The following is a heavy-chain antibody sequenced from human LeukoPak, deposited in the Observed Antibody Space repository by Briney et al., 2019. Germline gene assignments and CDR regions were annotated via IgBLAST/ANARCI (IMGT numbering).Heavy chain of an antibody. D-gene: IGHD4-23*01. CDR2: ISGSGGST. CDR1: GITFSSYA. CDR3: AKLGYGGNSWFDY. V-gene: IGHV3-23*01. J-gene: IGHJ4*02. Sequence: GGSLRLSCAASGITFSSYAMSWVRQAPGKGLEWVSGISGSGGSTYYADSVKGRFTISRDNSKNTLYLRMNSLRAEDTAVYYCAKLGYGGNSWFDYWGQGTLVTVSS.